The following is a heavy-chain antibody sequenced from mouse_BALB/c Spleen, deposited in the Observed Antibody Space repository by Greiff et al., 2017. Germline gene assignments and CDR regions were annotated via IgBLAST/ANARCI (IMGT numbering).Heavy chain of an antibody. V-gene: IGHV1-69*02. CDR3: TRSSYGNYAAMDD. Sequence: VQLQQPGAELVGPGASVKLSCKASGYTFTSYWINWVKQRPGQGLEWIGNIYPSDSYTNYNQKFKDKATLTVDKSSSTAYMQLSSPTSEDSAVYYCTRSSYGNYAAMDDWGQGTSVTVSS. D-gene: IGHD2-10*01. J-gene: IGHJ4*01. CDR1: GYTFTSYW. CDR2: IYPSDSYT.